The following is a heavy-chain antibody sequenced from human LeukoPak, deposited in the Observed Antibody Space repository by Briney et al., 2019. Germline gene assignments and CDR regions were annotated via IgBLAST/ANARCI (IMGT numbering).Heavy chain of an antibody. J-gene: IGHJ4*02. CDR2: ISGSGGST. Sequence: PGGSLRLSCAASGFTFSSYAMSWVRQAPGKGLEWVSAISGSGGSTYYADSVKGRFTISRDNSKNTLYLQMNSLRAEDTAVYYCAKVAPRDIAAAGKLYYFDYWGQGTLVTVSS. V-gene: IGHV3-23*01. CDR3: AKVAPRDIAAAGKLYYFDY. D-gene: IGHD6-13*01. CDR1: GFTFSSYA.